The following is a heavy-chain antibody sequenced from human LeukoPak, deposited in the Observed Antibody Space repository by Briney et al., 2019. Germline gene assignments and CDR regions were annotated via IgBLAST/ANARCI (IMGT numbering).Heavy chain of an antibody. Sequence: SETLSLTCAVYGGSFSGYYWSWIRQPPGKGLEWIGEINHSGSTNYNPSLKSRVTISVDTSKNQFSLKLSSVTAADTAVYYCARGRGYSGYGTDYWGQGTLVTVSS. J-gene: IGHJ4*02. D-gene: IGHD5-12*01. V-gene: IGHV4-34*01. CDR1: GGSFSGYY. CDR3: ARGRGYSGYGTDY. CDR2: INHSGST.